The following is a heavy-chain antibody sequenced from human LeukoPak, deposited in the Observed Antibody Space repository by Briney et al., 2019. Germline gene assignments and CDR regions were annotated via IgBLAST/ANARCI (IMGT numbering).Heavy chain of an antibody. CDR1: GFTFSSYA. J-gene: IGHJ4*02. CDR3: ARDRAWNYFDY. D-gene: IGHD3-3*01. Sequence: GGSLRLSCAASGFTFSSYALNWVRQAPGKGLEWVAVISYDGTIEFYADSVQGRFTISRDNSKNTPYLQMDSLRAEDTAVYYCARDRAWNYFDYWGQGTLVTVSS. V-gene: IGHV3-30*01. CDR2: ISYDGTIE.